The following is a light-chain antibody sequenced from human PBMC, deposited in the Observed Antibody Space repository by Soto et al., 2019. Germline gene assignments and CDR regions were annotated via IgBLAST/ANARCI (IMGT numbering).Light chain of an antibody. CDR3: SSYAGTNNLLYV. CDR2: EVS. J-gene: IGLJ1*01. Sequence: QSVLTQPPSASWSPGQSVTISCSGTSSDVGAYNYVSWYQQHPGKAPRLLIYEVSQRPSGVPDRFPGSKSANTASLTVSGHLTEHEADYYCSSYAGTNNLLYVFGTGTKVNVL. CDR1: SSDVGAYNY. V-gene: IGLV2-8*01.